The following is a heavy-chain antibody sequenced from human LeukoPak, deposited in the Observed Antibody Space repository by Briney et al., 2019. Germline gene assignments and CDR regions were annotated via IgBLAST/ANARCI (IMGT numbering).Heavy chain of an antibody. V-gene: IGHV3-48*01. CDR1: GFTFDDYG. J-gene: IGHJ5*02. Sequence: GGSLRLSCAASGFTFDDYGMSWVRQAPGKGLEWVSYITFTSSTIHYADSVKGRFTISRDNAKSSLYLQMNSLRAEDTAVYYCAKDRMSGPDSSGYRPPQLDWFDPWGQGTLVTVSS. CDR2: ITFTSSTI. D-gene: IGHD3-22*01. CDR3: AKDRMSGPDSSGYRPPQLDWFDP.